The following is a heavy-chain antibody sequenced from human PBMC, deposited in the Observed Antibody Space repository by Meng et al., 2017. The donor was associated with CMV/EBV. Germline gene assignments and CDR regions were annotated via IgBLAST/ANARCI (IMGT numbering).Heavy chain of an antibody. CDR3: ARDTLSTVTTVPNYGMDV. CDR2: IKVDGSDK. J-gene: IGHJ6*02. V-gene: IGHV3-7*01. CDR1: GFTFSIYW. Sequence: GGSLRLSCAASGFTFSIYWMTCVRQAPGKGLEWVTNIKVDGSDKYYVDSVKGRFTISRDNAKNSVYLQMNSLRAEDTAVYYCARDTLSTVTTVPNYGMDVWGQGTTVTVPS. D-gene: IGHD4-11*01.